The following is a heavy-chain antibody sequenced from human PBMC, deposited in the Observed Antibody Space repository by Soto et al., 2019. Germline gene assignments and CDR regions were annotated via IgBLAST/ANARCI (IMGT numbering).Heavy chain of an antibody. D-gene: IGHD3-9*01. V-gene: IGHV4-34*01. CDR1: GGSFSGYY. J-gene: IGHJ5*02. CDR3: ARGVWWALRYFDWFSFGP. Sequence: SETLSLTCAVYGGSFSGYYLSWIRQPPGKGLEWIGEINHSGSTNYNPSLKSRVTISVDTSKNQFSLKLSSVTAADTAVYYCARGVWWALRYFDWFSFGPWGQGTLVTVSS. CDR2: INHSGST.